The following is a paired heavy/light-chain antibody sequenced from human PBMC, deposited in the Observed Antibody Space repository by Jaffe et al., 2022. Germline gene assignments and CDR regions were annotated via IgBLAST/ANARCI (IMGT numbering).Light chain of an antibody. V-gene: IGKV1-39*01. J-gene: IGKJ1*01. CDR3: QQSYSTPTT. CDR1: QSISSY. Sequence: DIQMTQSPSSLSASVGDRVTITCRASQSISSYLNWYQQKPGKAPKLLIYAASSLQSGVPSRFSGSGSGTDFTLTISSLQPEDFATYYCQQSYSTPTTFGQGTKVEIK. CDR2: AAS.
Heavy chain of an antibody. Sequence: QVQLVQSGAEVKKPGSSVKVSCKASGGTFSSYAISWVRQAPGQGLEWMGGIIPIFGTANYAQKFQGRVTITTDESTSTAYMELSSLRSEDTAVYYCARRRPRYYYDSSGYYLEYAFDIWGQGTMVTVSS. D-gene: IGHD3-22*01. V-gene: IGHV1-69*05. CDR1: GGTFSSYA. CDR2: IIPIFGTA. J-gene: IGHJ3*02. CDR3: ARRRPRYYYDSSGYYLEYAFDI.